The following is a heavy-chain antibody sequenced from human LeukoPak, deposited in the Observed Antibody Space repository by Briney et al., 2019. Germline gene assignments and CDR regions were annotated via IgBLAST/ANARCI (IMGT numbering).Heavy chain of an antibody. J-gene: IGHJ4*02. D-gene: IGHD6-13*01. CDR2: IIPIFGTA. Sequence: GASVKVSCKASGYRLGGYYMHWVRQAPGQGLEWMGRIIPIFGTANYAQKFQGRVTITTDESTSTAYMELSSLRSEDTAVYYCARERSSSWSDYFDYWGQGTLVTVSS. CDR1: GYRLGGYY. CDR3: ARERSSSWSDYFDY. V-gene: IGHV1-69*05.